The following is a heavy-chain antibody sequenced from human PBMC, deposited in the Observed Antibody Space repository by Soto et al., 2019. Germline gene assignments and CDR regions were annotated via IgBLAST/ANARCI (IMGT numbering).Heavy chain of an antibody. CDR2: IIPMLNLA. J-gene: IGHJ4*02. CDR3: ARGQRGVVVAPVALSSPLCY. Sequence: QVKLVQSGAELKKPGSSVKVSCKTSGGTFNTYPFSWVRQAPGQGREGMGTIIPMLNLATNAQEFQGRVSITADKLTSTAQMELSSLESEDTAIYYCARGQRGVVVAPVALSSPLCYWGQGTLVTVSS. D-gene: IGHD2-2*01. CDR1: GGTFNTYP. V-gene: IGHV1-69*02.